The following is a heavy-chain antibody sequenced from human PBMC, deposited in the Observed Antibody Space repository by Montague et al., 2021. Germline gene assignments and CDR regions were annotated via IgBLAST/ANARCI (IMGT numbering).Heavy chain of an antibody. Sequence: SETLSLTCTVSGGSISSSSYYWGWIRQPPGKGLEWIGRIYYSGSAYYNPSLKSRVTISVDTSKNQFSLKLRSVTAADTAVYYCASDRGPFDYWGQGTVVTVSS. J-gene: IGHJ4*02. CDR3: ASDRGPFDY. D-gene: IGHD3-10*01. CDR2: IYYSGSA. CDR1: GGSISSSSYY. V-gene: IGHV4-39*01.